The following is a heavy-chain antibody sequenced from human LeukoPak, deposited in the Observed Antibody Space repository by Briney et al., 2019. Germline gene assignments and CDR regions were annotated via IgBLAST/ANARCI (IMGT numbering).Heavy chain of an antibody. CDR1: GGSISSGSYY. D-gene: IGHD3-10*01. CDR2: IYYSGTT. CDR3: ARTGSLGSPPLP. Sequence: PSETLSLTCAVSGGSISSGSYYWGWIRQPPGKGLEWIGSIYYSGTTYYNPSLKSRVIISVDPSKSQFSLKLNSVTAADTAVYYRARTGSLGSPPLPWGQGTQVTVSS. V-gene: IGHV4-39*01. J-gene: IGHJ5*02.